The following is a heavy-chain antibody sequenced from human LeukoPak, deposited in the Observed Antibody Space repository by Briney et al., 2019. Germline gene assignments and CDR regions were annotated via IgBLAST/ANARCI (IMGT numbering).Heavy chain of an antibody. Sequence: SVKVSCKASGGTFSSYTISWVRQAPGQGLEWMGRIIPILGIANYAQKFQGRVTTTADKSTSTAYMELSSLRSEDTAVYYCANSGDFYDSSYYFDYWGQGTLVTVSS. D-gene: IGHD3-22*01. CDR1: GGTFSSYT. V-gene: IGHV1-69*02. CDR3: ANSGDFYDSSYYFDY. CDR2: IIPILGIA. J-gene: IGHJ4*02.